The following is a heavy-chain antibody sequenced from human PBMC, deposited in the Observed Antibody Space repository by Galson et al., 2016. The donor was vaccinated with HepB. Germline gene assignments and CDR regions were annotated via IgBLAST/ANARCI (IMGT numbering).Heavy chain of an antibody. V-gene: IGHV4-59*11. J-gene: IGHJ5*02. CDR3: ARLPSQVSEEFDP. CDR1: GASISGHY. Sequence: SETLSLTCTVSGASISGHYWSWIRQPPGRGLEWIGYIYYNGNTHYNPSLNSRVTISVDMSNNQFSLKVTSVTDADTAVYYCARLPSQVSEEFDPWGQGTLVTVSS. CDR2: IYYNGNT. D-gene: IGHD2-8*01.